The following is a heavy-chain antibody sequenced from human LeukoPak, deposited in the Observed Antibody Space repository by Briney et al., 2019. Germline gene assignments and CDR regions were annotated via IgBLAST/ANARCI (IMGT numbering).Heavy chain of an antibody. D-gene: IGHD6-13*01. CDR1: GVSISSSNW. J-gene: IGHJ4*02. Sequence: SGTLSLTCAVSGVSISSSNWWSCVRQPPGKVLEWVGEFYHSGNTNYNPSLKSRVTISVDKSKNQFSLKLSSVTAADTAIYHCARVSVAATGACDYWGQGTLVTVSS. V-gene: IGHV4-4*02. CDR3: ARVSVAATGACDY. CDR2: FYHSGNT.